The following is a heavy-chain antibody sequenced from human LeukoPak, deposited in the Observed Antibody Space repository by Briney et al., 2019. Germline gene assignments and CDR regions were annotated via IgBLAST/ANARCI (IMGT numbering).Heavy chain of an antibody. CDR1: EFTLSTFP. J-gene: IGHJ6*03. Sequence: GRSLRLSCDASEFTLSTFPMHWVRKTPEKGLDWVTVISDDGRDVYYADSVKGRFTISRDNSKNTLYLQMHSVSPEDTAVVYCARVGRVSIYPSYMDVWGKGTTVTVSS. D-gene: IGHD6-6*01. V-gene: IGHV3-30*04. CDR3: ARVGRVSIYPSYMDV. CDR2: ISDDGRDV.